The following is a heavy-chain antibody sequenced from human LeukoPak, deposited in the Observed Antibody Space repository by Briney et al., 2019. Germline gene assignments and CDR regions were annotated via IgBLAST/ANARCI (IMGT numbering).Heavy chain of an antibody. J-gene: IGHJ6*03. CDR2: ISWNSGSI. CDR3: AKDKRDYYYYYYMDV. CDR1: GFTFDDYA. V-gene: IGHV3-9*03. Sequence: GGSLRLSCAASGFTFDDYAMHWVRQAPGKGLEWVSGISWNSGSIGYADSVKGRFTISRDNAKNSLYLQMNSLRAEDMALYYCAKDKRDYYYYYYMDVWGKGTTVTVSS.